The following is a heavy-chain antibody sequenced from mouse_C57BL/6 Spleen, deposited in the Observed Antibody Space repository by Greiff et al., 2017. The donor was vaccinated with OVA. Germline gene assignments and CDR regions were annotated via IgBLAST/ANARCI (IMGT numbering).Heavy chain of an antibody. V-gene: IGHV1-69*01. J-gene: IGHJ3*01. Sequence: QVQLQQPGAELVMPGASVMLSCKASGYTFTSYWMHWVKQRPGQGLEWIGEIDPSDSYTNYNQKFKGKSTLTVDKSSSTAYMQLSSLPSEDSAVYYCARSRTAAQATGFAYWGQGTLVTVSA. D-gene: IGHD3-2*02. CDR1: GYTFTSYW. CDR3: ARSRTAAQATGFAY. CDR2: IDPSDSYT.